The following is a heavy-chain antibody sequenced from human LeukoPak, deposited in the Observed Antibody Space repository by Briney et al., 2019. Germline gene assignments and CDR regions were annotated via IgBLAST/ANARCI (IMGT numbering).Heavy chain of an antibody. CDR1: GGSISSCY. J-gene: IGHJ3*02. CDR2: IYTSGST. D-gene: IGHD3-22*01. Sequence: PSETLSLTCTVSGGSISSCYWSWIRQPAGKGLEWIGRIYTSGSTNYNPSLKSRVTMSVDTFKNQFSLKLSSVTAADTAVYYCARYIAESSGCRHDAFDIWGQGTMVTVSS. V-gene: IGHV4-4*07. CDR3: ARYIAESSGCRHDAFDI.